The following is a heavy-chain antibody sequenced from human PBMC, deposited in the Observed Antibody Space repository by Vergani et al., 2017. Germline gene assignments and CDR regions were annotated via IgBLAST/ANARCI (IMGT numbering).Heavy chain of an antibody. CDR3: ASGIWMLRRCSSTSCYTRAGGDAFDI. Sequence: QVQLQQWGAGLLKPSETLSLTCAVYGGSFSGYYWSWIRQPPGKGLEWIGEINHSGSTNYNPSLKSRVTISVDTSKNQFSLKLSSVTAADTAVYYCASGIWMLRRCSSTSCYTRAGGDAFDIWGQGTMVTVSS. J-gene: IGHJ3*02. V-gene: IGHV4-34*01. CDR1: GGSFSGYY. D-gene: IGHD2-2*02. CDR2: INHSGST.